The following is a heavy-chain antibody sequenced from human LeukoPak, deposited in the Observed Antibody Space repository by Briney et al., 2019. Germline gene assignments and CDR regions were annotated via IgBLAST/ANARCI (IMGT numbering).Heavy chain of an antibody. D-gene: IGHD2/OR15-2a*01. Sequence: SGGSLRLSCAASGFTFSSSTMTWVRQSPGKGLEWVSSISSSSTYIYYADSVKGRFIISRDNAKNSLYLQMNSLRAEDTAVFYCARDFLNAIDIWGQGTMVTLSS. V-gene: IGHV3-21*01. CDR3: ARDFLNAIDI. J-gene: IGHJ3*02. CDR2: ISSSSTYI. CDR1: GFTFSSST.